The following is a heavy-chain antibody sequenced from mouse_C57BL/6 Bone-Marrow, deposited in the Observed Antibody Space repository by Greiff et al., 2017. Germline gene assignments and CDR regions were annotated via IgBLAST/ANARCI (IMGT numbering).Heavy chain of an antibody. CDR3: ARPSLLGDY. V-gene: IGHV1-81*01. J-gene: IGHJ2*01. CDR2: IYPRSGNT. D-gene: IGHD2-1*01. Sequence: VKLVESGAELARPGASVKLSCKASGYTFTSYGISWVKQRTGQGLEWIGEIYPRSGNTYYNEKFKGKATLTADKSSSTAYMELRSLTSEDSAVYFCARPSLLGDYWGQGTTLTVSS. CDR1: GYTFTSYG.